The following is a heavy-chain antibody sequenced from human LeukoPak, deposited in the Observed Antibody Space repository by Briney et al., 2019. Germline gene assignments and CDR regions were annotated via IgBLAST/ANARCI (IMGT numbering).Heavy chain of an antibody. V-gene: IGHV3-30*02. D-gene: IGHD6-19*01. CDR1: GFTFNTYG. J-gene: IGHJ4*02. CDR2: IRYDGSNK. CDR3: ATRPPEYSSGWPLDY. Sequence: GGSLRLSCAASGFTFNTYGMHWVRQAPGKGLEWVAFIRYDGSNKYYADSVKGRFTISRDNSKNTLYLQMNSLRAEDTAVYYCATRPPEYSSGWPLDYWGQGTLVTVSS.